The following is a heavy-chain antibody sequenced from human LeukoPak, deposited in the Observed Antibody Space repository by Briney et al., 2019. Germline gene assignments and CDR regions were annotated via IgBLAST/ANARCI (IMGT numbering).Heavy chain of an antibody. Sequence: TTSETLSLTCTVSGGSISSYYWSWIRQPPGKGLEWIGYIYYSGSTNYNPSLKSRVTISVDTSKNQFSLKLSSVTAADTAVYYCARDIARGDGYNDNWGQGTLVTVSS. J-gene: IGHJ4*02. CDR2: IYYSGST. V-gene: IGHV4-59*01. D-gene: IGHD5-24*01. CDR1: GGSISSYY. CDR3: ARDIARGDGYNDN.